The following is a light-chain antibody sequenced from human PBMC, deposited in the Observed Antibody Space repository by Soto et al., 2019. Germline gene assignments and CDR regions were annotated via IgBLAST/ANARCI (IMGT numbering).Light chain of an antibody. J-gene: IGKJ2*01. CDR1: QSISSW. CDR3: LQYSSYPYT. CDR2: KAS. Sequence: DIQMTQSPSTLSASVGDRVTITCRASQSISSWLAWYQQKPGTAPKLLIYKASSLQSGVPSRFRGSGSGTEFTLTISSLQPDDFAAYYCLQYSSYPYTFGQGTKLELK. V-gene: IGKV1-5*03.